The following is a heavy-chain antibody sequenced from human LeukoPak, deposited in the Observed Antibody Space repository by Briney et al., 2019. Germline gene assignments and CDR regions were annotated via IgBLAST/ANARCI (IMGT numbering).Heavy chain of an antibody. CDR3: AKDRRYYDILTGYYIDPYYFDY. CDR2: ISGSGGST. J-gene: IGHJ4*02. Sequence: PGGSLRLSCAASGFTFSSYAMSWVRQAPGKGLDWVSAISGSGGSTYYADSVKGRFTISRDNSKNTLYLQMNSLRAEDTAVYYCAKDRRYYDILTGYYIDPYYFDYWGQGTLVTVSS. V-gene: IGHV3-23*01. D-gene: IGHD3-9*01. CDR1: GFTFSSYA.